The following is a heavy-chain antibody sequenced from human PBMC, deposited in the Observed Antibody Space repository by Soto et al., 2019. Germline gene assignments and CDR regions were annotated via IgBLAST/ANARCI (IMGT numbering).Heavy chain of an antibody. Sequence: SETLSLTCTVSGGSISSGGYYWSWIRQHPGKGLEWIGYIYYSGSTYYNPSLKGGVTISVDTSKNQFSLKLSSVTAADTAVYYCARDRFSGYDLTRDYYGMDVWGQGTTVTVSS. V-gene: IGHV4-31*03. D-gene: IGHD5-12*01. J-gene: IGHJ6*02. CDR1: GGSISSGGYY. CDR3: ARDRFSGYDLTRDYYGMDV. CDR2: IYYSGST.